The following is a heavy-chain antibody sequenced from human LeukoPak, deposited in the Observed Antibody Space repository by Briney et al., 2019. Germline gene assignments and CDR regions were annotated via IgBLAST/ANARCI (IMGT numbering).Heavy chain of an antibody. CDR1: GGSISSYY. J-gene: IGHJ4*02. D-gene: IGHD3-9*01. Sequence: SETLSLTCTVSGGSISSYYWSWIRQPPGKGLEWIGYIYYSGSTNYNPSLKSRVTISVDTSKNQFSLKLSSVTAADTAVYYCARGRSLRYFDWPDYWGQGTLVTVSS. CDR2: IYYSGST. V-gene: IGHV4-59*01. CDR3: ARGRSLRYFDWPDY.